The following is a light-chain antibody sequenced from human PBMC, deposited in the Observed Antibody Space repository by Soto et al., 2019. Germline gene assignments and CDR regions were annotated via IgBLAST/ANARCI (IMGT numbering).Light chain of an antibody. CDR3: QQYHTSSIT. CDR2: DAS. J-gene: IGKJ1*01. CDR1: QTISSW. Sequence: DIQMTLSPSTLSASVGDRVTIPCRASQTISSWLAWYQQKPGKAPTLLIYDASTLERGVPSRFSGTGSGTEFTLSIDSLQPDDFATYYCQQYHTSSITFGQGTKVDIK. V-gene: IGKV1-5*01.